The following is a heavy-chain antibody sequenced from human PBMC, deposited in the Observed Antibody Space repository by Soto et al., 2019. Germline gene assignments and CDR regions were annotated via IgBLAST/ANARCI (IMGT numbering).Heavy chain of an antibody. D-gene: IGHD6-19*01. J-gene: IGHJ4*02. Sequence: SETLSLTCAVSGASIRSYHWSWIRQPAGKGLEWIGSIYHSGSTYYNPSLKSRVTISVDTSKNQFSLKLSSVTAADTAVYYCARERGQWLAHFDYWGQGTLVTVSS. CDR3: ARERGQWLAHFDY. CDR1: GASIRSYH. V-gene: IGHV4-4*07. CDR2: IYHSGST.